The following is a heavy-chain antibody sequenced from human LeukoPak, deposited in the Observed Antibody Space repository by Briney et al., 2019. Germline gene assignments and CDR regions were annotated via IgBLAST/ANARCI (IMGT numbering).Heavy chain of an antibody. J-gene: IGHJ4*02. Sequence: GGSLRLSCAASGIITSSYEMNWVRQAPGKGLEWVSYISGSGSTRFYADSVKGRFTISRDNAKNSVYLQMNSLRAEDTAVYYCAKQSPEYYDILTGYYKGDFDYWGQGTLVTVSS. CDR2: ISGSGSTR. D-gene: IGHD3-9*01. V-gene: IGHV3-48*03. CDR3: AKQSPEYYDILTGYYKGDFDY. CDR1: GIITSSYE.